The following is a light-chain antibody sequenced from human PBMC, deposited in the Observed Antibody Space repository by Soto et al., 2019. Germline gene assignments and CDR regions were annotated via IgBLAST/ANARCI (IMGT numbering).Light chain of an antibody. Sequence: QSALTQPASVSGSPGQSITISCTGTSSDVGGYNYVSWYQQHPGKAPKLMIYEVSNRPSGVSNRFSGSKSGNTASLTISGLQPEDEADYYCSSYTSSATLVFGVGTQLTVL. CDR3: SSYTSSATLV. CDR2: EVS. V-gene: IGLV2-14*01. J-gene: IGLJ2*01. CDR1: SSDVGGYNY.